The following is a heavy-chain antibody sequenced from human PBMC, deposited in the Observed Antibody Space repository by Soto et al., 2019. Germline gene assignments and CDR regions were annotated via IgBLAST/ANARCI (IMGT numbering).Heavy chain of an antibody. V-gene: IGHV3-30-3*01. Sequence: QVQLVESGGGVVQPGRSLRLSCAASGFTFSSYAMHWVRQAPGKGLEWVAVISYDGSNKYYADSVKGRFTISRDNSKNTLYLQMNSLRAEDTAVYYCATDANCGGDCYMYYFDYWGQGTLVTVSS. D-gene: IGHD2-21*02. CDR1: GFTFSSYA. CDR3: ATDANCGGDCYMYYFDY. CDR2: ISYDGSNK. J-gene: IGHJ4*02.